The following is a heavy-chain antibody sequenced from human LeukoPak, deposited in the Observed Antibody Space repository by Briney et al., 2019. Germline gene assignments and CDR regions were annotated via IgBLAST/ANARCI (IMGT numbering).Heavy chain of an antibody. CDR2: ISDSGGSS. CDR3: ARHDSYIPW. CDR1: GFRSTDYA. Sequence: GGSLRLSFAASGFRSTDYAMSWVRQAPGKGLQWVSGISDSGGSSYYTDSVKGRFTISRDNSKNTVFLEMNNLRVEDTAVYFCARHDSYIPWWGQGSLVTVSS. V-gene: IGHV3-23*01. J-gene: IGHJ4*02. D-gene: IGHD5-18*01.